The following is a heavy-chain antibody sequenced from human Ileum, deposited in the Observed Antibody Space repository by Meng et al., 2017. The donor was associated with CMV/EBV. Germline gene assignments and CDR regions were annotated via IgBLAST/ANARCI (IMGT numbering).Heavy chain of an antibody. CDR3: ARDYYGSGSSIYYYYGMDV. V-gene: IGHV3-21*01. CDR1: GFTFSSYS. Sequence: GSLRLSCAASGFTFSSYSMNWVRQAPGKGLEWVSSISSSSSYIYYADSVKGRFTISRDNAKNSLYLQMNSLRAEDTAVYYCARDYYGSGSSIYYYYGMDVWGQGTTVTVSS. CDR2: ISSSSSYI. D-gene: IGHD3-10*01. J-gene: IGHJ6*02.